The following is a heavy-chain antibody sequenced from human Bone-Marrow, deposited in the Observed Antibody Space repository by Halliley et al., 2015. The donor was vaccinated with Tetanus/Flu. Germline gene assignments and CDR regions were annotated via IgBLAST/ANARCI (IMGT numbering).Heavy chain of an antibody. V-gene: IGHV3-73*01. D-gene: IGHD2-2*01. Sequence: QLVQSGGGLVQPGGSLTLSCEASGFSFSASSMHWVRQAPGKGLEWLGRIRRESNSYATEYAASVKGRFIISRDDGKNAAYLQMNNLRLEDTAIYYCIRHPDSTAAVYFYYGMDVWGQGTTVTVSS. CDR1: GFSFSASS. CDR2: IRRESNSYAT. J-gene: IGHJ6*02. CDR3: IRHPDSTAAVYFYYGMDV.